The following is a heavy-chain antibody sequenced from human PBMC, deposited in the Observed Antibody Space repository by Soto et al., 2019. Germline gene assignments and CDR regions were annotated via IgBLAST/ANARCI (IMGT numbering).Heavy chain of an antibody. J-gene: IGHJ6*02. CDR2: ISAYNGNT. CDR1: GYTFTSYG. D-gene: IGHD6-13*01. V-gene: IGHV1-18*01. CDR3: TRGSRSSYNEDSYYYGMDG. Sequence: ASVKVSCKASGYTFTSYGISWVRQAPGQGLEGMGWISAYNGNTNYAQKLQRRVTMTTDTSTSTAYMELRRLRTDAPAADSCTRGSRSSYNEDSYYYGMDGCGQGTTVTVSS.